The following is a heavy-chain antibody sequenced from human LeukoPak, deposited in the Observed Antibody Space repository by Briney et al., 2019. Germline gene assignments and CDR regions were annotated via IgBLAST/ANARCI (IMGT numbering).Heavy chain of an antibody. CDR3: ARDMEAMIVVVNDAFDI. CDR2: INWNGGST. J-gene: IGHJ3*02. CDR1: GFTFDDYG. V-gene: IGHV3-20*04. Sequence: GGSLRLSCAASGFTFDDYGMSWVRQAPGKGLEWVSGINWNGGSTGYADSVKGRFTISRDNAKNSLYLQMNGLRAEDTALYYCARDMEAMIVVVNDAFDICGQGTMVTVSS. D-gene: IGHD3-22*01.